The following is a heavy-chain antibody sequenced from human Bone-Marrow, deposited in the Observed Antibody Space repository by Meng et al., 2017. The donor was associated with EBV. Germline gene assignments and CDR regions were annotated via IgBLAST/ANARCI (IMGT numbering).Heavy chain of an antibody. CDR2: ISTYNVNT. Sequence: VQLGQAGAEVKKPGASVKVSCKASGYTFTSYGISWVRQAPGQGLEWMGWISTYNVNTDYAQKLQGRVTMTTDTSTSTAYMELRSLRSDDTAVYYCARDLFGFGEGHYFDYWGQGTLVTVSS. V-gene: IGHV1-18*01. CDR3: ARDLFGFGEGHYFDY. CDR1: GYTFTSYG. J-gene: IGHJ4*02. D-gene: IGHD3-10*01.